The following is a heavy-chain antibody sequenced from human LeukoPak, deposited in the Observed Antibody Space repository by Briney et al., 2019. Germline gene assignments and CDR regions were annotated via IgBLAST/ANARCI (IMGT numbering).Heavy chain of an antibody. D-gene: IGHD3-22*01. CDR3: ARGRDYDSSGYRPNYYAMDV. Sequence: GGSLRLSCAASGFTVSSNYMNWVRQAPGKGLEWVSVMYSAGSTYYADSVKGRFTISRDNSESTVYLQMNSLRADDTAVYYCARGRDYDSSGYRPNYYAMDVWGQGTTVTVSS. CDR1: GFTVSSNY. J-gene: IGHJ6*02. CDR2: MYSAGST. V-gene: IGHV3-53*01.